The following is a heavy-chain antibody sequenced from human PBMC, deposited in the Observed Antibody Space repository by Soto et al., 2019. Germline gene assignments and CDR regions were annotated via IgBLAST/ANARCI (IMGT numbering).Heavy chain of an antibody. D-gene: IGHD1-1*01. CDR2: ISGYNANT. V-gene: IGHV1-18*04. CDR1: GYTFTNNG. CDR3: ARGSTHYHMDV. J-gene: IGHJ6*02. Sequence: QVQLVQSGGEVMKPGASVKVSCKTSGYTFTNNGINWVRQAPGQGLEWMGWISGYNANTKYAQKFQGRVTLTTDTLTSTAFMELRSLRSDDTAVFYCARGSTHYHMDVWGQGTTVTVSS.